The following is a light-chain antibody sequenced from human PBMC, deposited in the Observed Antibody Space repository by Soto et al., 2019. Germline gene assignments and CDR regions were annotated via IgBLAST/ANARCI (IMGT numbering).Light chain of an antibody. V-gene: IGLV2-14*01. CDR3: TSYTSISPYA. CDR1: SSDVGGYNF. Sequence: QSVLTQPASVSGSPGQSITISCTGTSSDVGGYNFVSWYQQHPDKAPKLMIYDVTNRPSGVSNRFSGSKSGNTASLTISGFHFKDEADYYSTSYTSISPYASGPGTKVPVL. J-gene: IGLJ1*01. CDR2: DVT.